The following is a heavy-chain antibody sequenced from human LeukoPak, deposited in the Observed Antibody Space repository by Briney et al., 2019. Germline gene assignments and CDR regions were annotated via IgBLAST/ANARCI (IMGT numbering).Heavy chain of an antibody. CDR2: INPHGDST. D-gene: IGHD6-25*01. Sequence: ASVTVSFMASGYTFPRYYMHWVRPAPAKGPEWMGLINPHGDSTDYAHKFQDRATINSDTPPSKVYMDLNRLRYRQTHVFFFLRVGVTAATADYWGERALVTVSS. CDR3: LRVGVTAATADY. V-gene: IGHV1-46*01. J-gene: IGHJ4*02. CDR1: GYTFPRYY.